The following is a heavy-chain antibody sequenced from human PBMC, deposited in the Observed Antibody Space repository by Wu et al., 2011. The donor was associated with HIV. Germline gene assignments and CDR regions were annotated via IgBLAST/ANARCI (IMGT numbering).Heavy chain of an antibody. CDR2: IIPIFGTA. J-gene: IGHJ4*02. Sequence: QVQLVQSGAEVKKPGSSVKVSCKASGATFSSYAISWVRQAPGQGLEWMGRIIPIFGTANYAQKLQGRVTITADTSASTVYMELSSLRSEDTAVYYCARDHEGGSFGYWGQGTRVTVSS. D-gene: IGHD1-26*01. V-gene: IGHV1-69*14. CDR3: ARDHEGGSFGY. CDR1: GATFSSYA.